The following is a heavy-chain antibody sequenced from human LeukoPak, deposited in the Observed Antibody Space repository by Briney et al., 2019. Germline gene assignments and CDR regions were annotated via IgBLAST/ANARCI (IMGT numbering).Heavy chain of an antibody. J-gene: IGHJ3*02. V-gene: IGHV1-18*01. CDR3: ARRTDYYDSSGYYLDDAFDI. CDR1: GYTFTSYG. CDR2: ISAYNGNT. Sequence: ASVKVSCKASGYTFTSYGIRWVRQAPGQGLEWMGWISAYNGNTNYAQKLQGRVTMTTDTSTSTAYMELRSLRSDDTAVYYCARRTDYYDSSGYYLDDAFDIWGQGTMVTVSS. D-gene: IGHD3-22*01.